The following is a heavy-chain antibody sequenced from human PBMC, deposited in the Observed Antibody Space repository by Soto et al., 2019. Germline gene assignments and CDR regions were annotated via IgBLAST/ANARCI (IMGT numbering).Heavy chain of an antibody. V-gene: IGHV3-23*01. CDR2: IRVGGGDT. CDR1: GFTFSSSA. Sequence: EVHLLDSGGGLAQPGGSRRLSCAASGFTFSSSAMNWVRQAPGKGLEWVSSIRVGGGDTFYADSVRGRFTVSRDISRNTLYLQMNSLRAEDTAIYYCAKCSVGTVRTSGWCNWFDPWGQGTLVTVSS. J-gene: IGHJ5*02. D-gene: IGHD6-19*01. CDR3: AKCSVGTVRTSGWCNWFDP.